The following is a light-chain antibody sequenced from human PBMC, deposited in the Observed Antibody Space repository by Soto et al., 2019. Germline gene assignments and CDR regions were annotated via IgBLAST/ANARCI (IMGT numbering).Light chain of an antibody. Sequence: ETVLTQSPCTLSLSLGDRATLFCRASQSVRSCLAWYQQKPGQAPRLFIYDASSRATGIPARFSGSGSGTGFTLTISSLQSEDFAVYYCQQYNSWPETFGQGTKVDIK. V-gene: IGKV3-15*01. CDR3: QQYNSWPET. CDR2: DAS. CDR1: QSVRSC. J-gene: IGKJ1*01.